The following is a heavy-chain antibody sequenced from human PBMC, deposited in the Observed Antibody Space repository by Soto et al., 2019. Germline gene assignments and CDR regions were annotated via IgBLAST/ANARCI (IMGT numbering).Heavy chain of an antibody. Sequence: EVQLLESGGGLVQPGGSLRLSCAGSGFTFSSYAMSWVRQAPGKGLEWVSAISGSGDTTYYADSVKGRFTIPRDNSKNTLYLQMNSLRVEDTAVYYCAKDMSYNWNDDDYWGHGILVTVSS. V-gene: IGHV3-23*01. J-gene: IGHJ4*01. D-gene: IGHD1-20*01. CDR1: GFTFSSYA. CDR3: AKDMSYNWNDDDY. CDR2: ISGSGDTT.